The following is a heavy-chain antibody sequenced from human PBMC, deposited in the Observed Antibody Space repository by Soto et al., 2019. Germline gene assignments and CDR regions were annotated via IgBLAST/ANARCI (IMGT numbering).Heavy chain of an antibody. V-gene: IGHV3-30*18. D-gene: IGHD2-15*01. CDR2: ISFDGKNR. Sequence: QVQLVESGGGVVQPGKSLRLSCAASGFIFSNYGMHWVRQAPGKGLEWVALISFDGKNRNYADSVKGRFTIYRDNPKHTLYLEMNSLRPEDTAFYYCAKRGGVVGGSEHPFFEYWGQGTLVTVSS. CDR1: GFIFSNYG. J-gene: IGHJ4*02. CDR3: AKRGGVVGGSEHPFFEY.